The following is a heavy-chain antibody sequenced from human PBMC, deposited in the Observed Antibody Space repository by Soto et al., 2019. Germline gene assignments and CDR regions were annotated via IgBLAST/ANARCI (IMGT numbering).Heavy chain of an antibody. Sequence: PSGTLSLTCAVSGGSISSYYWSWIRQPPGKGLEWVGYIYYSGSTKYNPSLTSRVTISVDTSKNQFSLKLSSVTAADTAVYYCARREGQLATFDIWGQGTLVTVSS. CDR1: GGSISSYY. CDR2: IYYSGST. V-gene: IGHV4-59*01. D-gene: IGHD6-13*01. J-gene: IGHJ3*02. CDR3: ARREGQLATFDI.